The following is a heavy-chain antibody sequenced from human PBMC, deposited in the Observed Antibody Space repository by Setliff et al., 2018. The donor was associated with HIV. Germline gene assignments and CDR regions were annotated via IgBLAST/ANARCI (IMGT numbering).Heavy chain of an antibody. CDR3: ARDKGGTYDGMYYYYYMDV. D-gene: IGHD1-26*01. Sequence: SETLSLTCTVSGGSISSGSHYWNRVRQSAGKGLEWIGRIYSSGSTNYNPSLNSRVSISVDTSKNQFSLKLNSVTAADTAVYFCARDKGGTYDGMYYYYYMDVWGKGTTVTVSS. CDR1: GGSISSGSHY. V-gene: IGHV4-61*02. J-gene: IGHJ6*03. CDR2: IYSSGST.